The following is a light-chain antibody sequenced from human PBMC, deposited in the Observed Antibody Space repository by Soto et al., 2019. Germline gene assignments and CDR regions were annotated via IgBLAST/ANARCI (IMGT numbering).Light chain of an antibody. V-gene: IGKV3D-15*01. CDR1: QSVISN. J-gene: IGKJ1*01. CDR2: DAS. CDR3: QQYDSSPRT. Sequence: EIVMTPSPATLSVSPGERDTLSCRASQSVISNLAWYQQKPGQAPRLLIYDASNRATGIPARFSGSGSGTDFTLTISRLESEDLAVYYCQQYDSSPRTFGQGTKVDIK.